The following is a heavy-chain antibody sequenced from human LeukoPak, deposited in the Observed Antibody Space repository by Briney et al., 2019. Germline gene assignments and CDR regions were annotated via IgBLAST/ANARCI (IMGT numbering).Heavy chain of an antibody. D-gene: IGHD6-19*01. CDR3: ARGGNGWSFDY. CDR2: ISAYNGNT. J-gene: IGHJ4*02. V-gene: IGHV1-18*01. CDR1: GYTFTIYG. Sequence: GASVTVSCKASGYTFTIYGISWVRQAPGQGVEWMGWISAYNGNTNYAQKVQGRVTMTTDTSTSTAYMELRSLKSDDTAVYYCARGGNGWSFDYWGQGTLVTVSS.